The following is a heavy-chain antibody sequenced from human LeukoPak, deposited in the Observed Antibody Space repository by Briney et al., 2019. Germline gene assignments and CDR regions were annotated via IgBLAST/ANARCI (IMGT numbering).Heavy chain of an antibody. CDR1: LWSLCSYA. D-gene: IGHD5-12*01. J-gene: IGHJ4*02. CDR3: ARSHGGYFGDY. Sequence: PGGSLRVSRAPSLWSLCSYALYWVPQAPRKGLVWVSRINRDGSSTNYADSVKGRFTISRDKAKNTLYLQMNSLRAEDTAVCYCARSHGGYFGDYWGQGALVTASA. V-gene: IGHV3-74*01. CDR2: INRDGSST.